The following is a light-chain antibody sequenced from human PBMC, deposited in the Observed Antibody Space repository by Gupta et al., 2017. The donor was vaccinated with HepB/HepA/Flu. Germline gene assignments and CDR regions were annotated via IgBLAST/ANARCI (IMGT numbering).Light chain of an antibody. CDR1: SSDIGIYNY. Sequence: QSALTQPASVSGSPGHWITISCTGSSSDIGIYNYISWFQQHPAKAPKVVISNVHDRPSGVSNRFSGSKSGNTASLIISGLQAEDVADYYCSSYTSSGTWVFGGGTKLTVL. J-gene: IGLJ3*02. V-gene: IGLV2-14*03. CDR2: NVH. CDR3: SSYTSSGTWV.